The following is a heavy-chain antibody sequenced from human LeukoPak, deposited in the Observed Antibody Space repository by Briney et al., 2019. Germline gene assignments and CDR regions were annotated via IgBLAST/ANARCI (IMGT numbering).Heavy chain of an antibody. CDR3: GKEGVRYSYGTIEY. V-gene: IGHV3-23*01. J-gene: IGHJ4*02. Sequence: GGSLRLSCVASGFNFNMYAIHWVRQAPGKGLEWVSSISASGGTTYYADSVKGRCAISRDNFKNMLYMQMNSLRAEDTAVYYCGKEGVRYSYGTIEYWGQGILVTVSS. D-gene: IGHD5-18*01. CDR2: ISASGGTT. CDR1: GFNFNMYA.